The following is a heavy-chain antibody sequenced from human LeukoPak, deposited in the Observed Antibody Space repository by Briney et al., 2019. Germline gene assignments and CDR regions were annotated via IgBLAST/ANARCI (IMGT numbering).Heavy chain of an antibody. J-gene: IGHJ6*02. D-gene: IGHD4-11*01. CDR2: INHSGST. CDR3: ARVTTVTHYGMDV. Sequence: SETLSLTCAVYGGSFSGYYWSWIRQPPGKGLEWIGEINHSGSTNCNPSLKSRVTISVDTSKNQFSLKLSSVTAADTAVYYCARVTTVTHYGMDVWGQGTTVTVSS. CDR1: GGSFSGYY. V-gene: IGHV4-34*01.